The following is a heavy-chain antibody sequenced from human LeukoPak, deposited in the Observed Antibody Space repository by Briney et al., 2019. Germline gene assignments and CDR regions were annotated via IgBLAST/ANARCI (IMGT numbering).Heavy chain of an antibody. Sequence: PSETLSLTCTVSGGSISSGSYYWSWIRQPAGKGLEWIGRIYTSGSTNYNPSLKSRVTISVDTSKNQFSLKLSSVTAADTAVYYCARDREYYDSRGYSDYWGQGILVTVSS. J-gene: IGHJ4*02. V-gene: IGHV4-61*02. CDR3: ARDREYYDSRGYSDY. D-gene: IGHD3-22*01. CDR2: IYTSGST. CDR1: GGSISSGSYY.